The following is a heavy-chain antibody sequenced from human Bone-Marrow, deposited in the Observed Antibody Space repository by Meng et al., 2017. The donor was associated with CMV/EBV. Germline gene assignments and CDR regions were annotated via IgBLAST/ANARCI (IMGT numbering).Heavy chain of an antibody. J-gene: IGHJ4*02. CDR3: AGSRPGGGACDY. CDR1: GASDKNYN. Sequence: VQLPESSPGRMKSPDTHAPTCNVSGASDKNYNGKWVRQPAGQGLEWIGLIQVIGHTVYNPSLKSRVTVSLDASKSQFSLTLNSVTAADTATYYCAGSRPGGGACDYWGQGILVTVSS. CDR2: IQVIGHT. D-gene: IGHD3-16*01. V-gene: IGHV4-4*07.